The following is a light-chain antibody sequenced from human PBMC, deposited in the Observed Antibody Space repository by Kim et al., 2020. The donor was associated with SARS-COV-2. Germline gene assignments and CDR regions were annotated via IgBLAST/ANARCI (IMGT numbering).Light chain of an antibody. V-gene: IGKV3-20*01. CDR2: GTS. Sequence: SPGEGATLSCRASQSVSSTYLAWYQQKSGQAPRLLIYGTSTRATGTPDRFSGSGSGTDFTLTISRLEPEDFAVYDCQQYGTSPRTFGGGTKVDIK. CDR1: QSVSSTY. J-gene: IGKJ4*01. CDR3: QQYGTSPRT.